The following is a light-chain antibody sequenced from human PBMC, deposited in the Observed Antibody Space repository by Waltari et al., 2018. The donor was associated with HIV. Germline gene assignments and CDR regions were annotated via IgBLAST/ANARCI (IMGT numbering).Light chain of an antibody. CDR1: SSDVGSYNL. CDR3: CSYAGSYVV. CDR2: EVS. V-gene: IGLV2-23*02. J-gene: IGLJ2*01. Sequence: QSALTQPASVSGSPGQSLTISCTGTSSDVGSYNLSSWYQQHPGKAPKLMIYEVSKRPSGVSNRFSGSKSGNTASLTISGLQAEDEADYYCCSYAGSYVVFGGGTKLTVL.